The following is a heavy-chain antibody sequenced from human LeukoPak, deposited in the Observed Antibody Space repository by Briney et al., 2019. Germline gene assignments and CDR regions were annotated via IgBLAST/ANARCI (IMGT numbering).Heavy chain of an antibody. Sequence: SETLSLTCTVSGGSISSSSYYWGWIRQPPGKGLEWIGSIYYYGSTYYSPSLKSRVAISVDTSKNQFSLRLSSVTAADTAVYYCARGRRRVAVAGRYFDYWGQGTLVTVSS. V-gene: IGHV4-39*01. D-gene: IGHD6-19*01. CDR2: IYYYGST. J-gene: IGHJ4*02. CDR3: ARGRRRVAVAGRYFDY. CDR1: GGSISSSSYY.